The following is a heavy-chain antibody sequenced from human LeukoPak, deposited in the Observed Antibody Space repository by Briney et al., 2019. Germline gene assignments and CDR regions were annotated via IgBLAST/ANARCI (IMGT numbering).Heavy chain of an antibody. CDR2: IYYIGST. CDR1: GGSINSYY. Sequence: SETLSLTCTVPGGSINSYYWSWIRQPPGKRLEWIGYIYYIGSTNYNPSLKSRVTISVDTSKKQFSLKLSSVTAADTAVYYCARHRPGPYDYWGQGTLVTVSS. J-gene: IGHJ4*02. CDR3: ARHRPGPYDY. V-gene: IGHV4-59*08.